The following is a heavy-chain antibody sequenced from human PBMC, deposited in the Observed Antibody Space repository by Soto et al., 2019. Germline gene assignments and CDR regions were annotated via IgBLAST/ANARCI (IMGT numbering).Heavy chain of an antibody. CDR1: GVSISNDVYY. Sequence: SSETLSLTCTVSGVSISNDVYYWTWIRQYPGKGLEWVGYINYTGSTYYNPSLTSRVMMSVDTSKNQFSLKLSSVTAADTAVYYCARQEYGDYVFLDYWGQGTLVT. CDR2: INYTGST. D-gene: IGHD4-17*01. CDR3: ARQEYGDYVFLDY. V-gene: IGHV4-31*03. J-gene: IGHJ4*02.